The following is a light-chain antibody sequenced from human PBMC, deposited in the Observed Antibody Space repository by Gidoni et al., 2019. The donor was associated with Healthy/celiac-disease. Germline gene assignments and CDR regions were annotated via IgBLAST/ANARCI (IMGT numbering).Light chain of an antibody. CDR3: QQSYSTPET. V-gene: IGKV1-39*01. CDR1: QSISSY. Sequence: DIQMNQSPSSLSASVGDRVTITCRASQSISSYLNWYQQKPGKAPKLLIYAASSLQSGVPSMFSGSGSGTDFTLTISSLQPEDFATYYCQQSYSTPETFGQGTKVEIK. CDR2: AAS. J-gene: IGKJ1*01.